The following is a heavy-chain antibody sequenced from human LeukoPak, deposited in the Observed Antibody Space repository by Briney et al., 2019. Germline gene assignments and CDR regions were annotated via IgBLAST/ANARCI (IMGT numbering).Heavy chain of an antibody. D-gene: IGHD3-10*01. CDR1: GLTFSSYA. Sequence: GRSLRLSCAASGLTFSSYAMHWVRQAPGKGLEWVAVISYDGSNKYYADSVKGRFTISRDNSKNTLYLQMNSLRAEDTAVYYCAREWYDSGCLDYWGQGTLVTVSS. J-gene: IGHJ4*02. V-gene: IGHV3-30-3*01. CDR2: ISYDGSNK. CDR3: AREWYDSGCLDY.